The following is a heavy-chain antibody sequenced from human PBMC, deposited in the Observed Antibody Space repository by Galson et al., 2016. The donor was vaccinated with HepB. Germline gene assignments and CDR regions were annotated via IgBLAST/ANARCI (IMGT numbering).Heavy chain of an antibody. CDR3: AKKVGALIDY. Sequence: SLRLSCAASGFTFSXNAMTWVRQAPGKGLEXXXSISGSGTYYPDSVKGRXTISRDNSKNALYLQMNSLRADDTAVYYCAKKVGALIDYWGQGTLVTVSS. CDR2: ISGSGT. CDR1: GFTFSXNA. D-gene: IGHD1-26*01. J-gene: IGHJ4*02. V-gene: IGHV3-23*01.